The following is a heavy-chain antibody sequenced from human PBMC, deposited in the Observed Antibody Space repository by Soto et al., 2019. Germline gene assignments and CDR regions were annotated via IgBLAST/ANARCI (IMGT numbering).Heavy chain of an antibody. V-gene: IGHV4-31*03. CDR1: GGAMSSGGYS. D-gene: IGHD2-2*01. CDR3: ARGVVVLPLYYGMDF. CDR2: IYYSGST. Sequence: TSETLSLTCTVSGGAMSSGGYSWNWIRQHPGKGLEWIGTIYYSGSTYSNPSLKSRVSISVDTSKNQFSLKLTSVTAADTAAYYCARGVVVLPLYYGMDFWGQGTTVT. J-gene: IGHJ6*02.